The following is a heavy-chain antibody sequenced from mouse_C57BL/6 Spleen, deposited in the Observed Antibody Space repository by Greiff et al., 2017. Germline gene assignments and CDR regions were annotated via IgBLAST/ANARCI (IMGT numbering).Heavy chain of an antibody. D-gene: IGHD1-1*01. CDR1: GYAFTNYL. CDR2: INPGSGGP. Sequence: VQLQESGAELVRPGTSVKVSCKASGYAFTNYLIEWVKQRPGQGLEWIGVINPGSGGPKYNEKFKGKATLTADKSSSTAYMQLSSLTSEDSAVYFCAIPSYYSGSSSYAIDYWGQGTSVTVSS. V-gene: IGHV1-54*01. J-gene: IGHJ4*01. CDR3: AIPSYYSGSSSYAIDY.